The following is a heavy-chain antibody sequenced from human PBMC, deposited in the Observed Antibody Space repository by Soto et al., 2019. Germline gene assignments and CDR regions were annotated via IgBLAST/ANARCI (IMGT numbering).Heavy chain of an antibody. J-gene: IGHJ4*02. CDR1: GGSISTGGYL. V-gene: IGHV4-31*03. Sequence: QVQLQESGPGLVKPSQTLSLTCSVSGGSISTGGYLWSWIRQHPGKGLEWRGYIYHSDTTYYNPSLESRLTMSLDTSKSQFSLKLNSVTAADTAVYYCAGSLSNYRFDYWGQGTLVTVSS. D-gene: IGHD4-4*01. CDR2: IYHSDTT. CDR3: AGSLSNYRFDY.